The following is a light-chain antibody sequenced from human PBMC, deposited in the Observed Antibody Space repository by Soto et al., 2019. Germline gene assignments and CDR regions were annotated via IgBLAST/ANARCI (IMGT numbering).Light chain of an antibody. V-gene: IGKV4-1*01. CDR2: WAS. Sequence: DIVMTQSPDSLTVSLGGRATINCRSSQSVLYSSNNKNYLAWYQQKPGQPPRLLIYWASTRDSEVPDRFSGSGSGTDFTLTIRSMQAYYEAIYHCPKYIRPPITSVGGTK. J-gene: IGKJ4*01. CDR3: PKYIRPPIT. CDR1: QSVLYSSNNKNY.